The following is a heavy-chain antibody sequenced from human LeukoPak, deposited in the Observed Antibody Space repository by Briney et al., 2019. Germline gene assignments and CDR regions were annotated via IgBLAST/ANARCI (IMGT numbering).Heavy chain of an antibody. CDR1: GGSFSGYY. CDR3: ARRDKYSDFWSGYSGRRRTHWFDP. J-gene: IGHJ5*02. D-gene: IGHD3-3*01. CDR2: INHSGST. V-gene: IGHV4-34*01. Sequence: SETLSLTCAVYGGSFSGYYWSWIRQPPGKGLEWIGEINHSGSTNYNPSLKSRVTISVDTSKNQFSLKLSSVTAADTAVYYCARRDKYSDFWSGYSGRRRTHWFDPWGQGTLVTVSS.